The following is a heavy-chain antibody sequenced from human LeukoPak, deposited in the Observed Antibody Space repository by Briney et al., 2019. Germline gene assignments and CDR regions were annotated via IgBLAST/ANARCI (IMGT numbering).Heavy chain of an antibody. CDR1: GFTFSSYW. D-gene: IGHD6-19*01. CDR3: ASSLLSSGWYGGDYFDY. J-gene: IGHJ4*02. Sequence: GGSLRLSCAASGFTFSSYWMSWVRQAPGKGLEWVANIKQDGSEKYYVDSVKGRFTISRDNAENSLYLQMNSLRAEDTAVYYCASSLLSSGWYGGDYFDYWGQGTLVTVSS. CDR2: IKQDGSEK. V-gene: IGHV3-7*01.